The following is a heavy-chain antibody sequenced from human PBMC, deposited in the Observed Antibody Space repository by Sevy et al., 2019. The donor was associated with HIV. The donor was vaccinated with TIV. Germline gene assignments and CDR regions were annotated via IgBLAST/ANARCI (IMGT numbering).Heavy chain of an antibody. CDR1: VFTFSNAW. CDR3: TTDPGYCSGGSCYNDAFDI. CDR2: IKSKTDGGTT. D-gene: IGHD2-15*01. J-gene: IGHJ3*02. Sequence: GGSLRLSCAASVFTFSNAWMSWVRQAPGKGLEWVGRIKSKTDGGTTDYAAPVKGRFTISRDDSKNTLYLQMNSLKTEDTAVYYCTTDPGYCSGGSCYNDAFDIWGQGTMVTVSS. V-gene: IGHV3-15*01.